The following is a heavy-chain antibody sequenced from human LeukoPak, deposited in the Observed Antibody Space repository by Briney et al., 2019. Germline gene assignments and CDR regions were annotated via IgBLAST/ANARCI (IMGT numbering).Heavy chain of an antibody. V-gene: IGHV3-30*03. CDR3: ARDYYGMDV. Sequence: GGSLRLSCAASGFSFSTSAMHWVRQAPGKGLEWVAVISYDGGNKYYPDSVKGRFTISRDNSKNTLYLQMDSLRTEDTAVYYCARDYYGMDVWGQGTTVTVSS. CDR1: GFSFSTSA. CDR2: ISYDGGNK. J-gene: IGHJ6*02.